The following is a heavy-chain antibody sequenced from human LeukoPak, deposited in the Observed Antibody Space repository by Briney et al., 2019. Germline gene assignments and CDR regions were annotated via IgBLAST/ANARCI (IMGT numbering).Heavy chain of an antibody. CDR3: ASDDGSGEYDLPFGY. CDR2: INQDGSRK. Sequence: GGSLRLSCEVSGFTSSRYWTSWVRQAPGKGLEWVANINQDGSRKYYVDSVKGRFTISRDNAKNSVYLQMDSLRSEDTAVYYCASDDGSGEYDLPFGYWGQGTLVTVSS. CDR1: GFTSSRYW. D-gene: IGHD3-22*01. J-gene: IGHJ4*02. V-gene: IGHV3-7*01.